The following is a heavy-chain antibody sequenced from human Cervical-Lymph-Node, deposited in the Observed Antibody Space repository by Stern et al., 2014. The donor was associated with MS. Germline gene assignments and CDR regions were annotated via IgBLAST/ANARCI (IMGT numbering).Heavy chain of an antibody. D-gene: IGHD3-10*01. CDR1: GFSFSSSV. CDR3: ATGAPKYGEFPFDH. Sequence: MQLVESGGGVVQPGRSLRLSCVASGFSFSSSVMHWVRQAPGKGLDWQAVMLYDGSSLYQADSVKGRFTISRDNAKNTLYLQMNSLRTEDTAIYSCATGAPKYGEFPFDHWGQGTLVAVSS. V-gene: IGHV3-30*04. J-gene: IGHJ4*02. CDR2: MLYDGSSL.